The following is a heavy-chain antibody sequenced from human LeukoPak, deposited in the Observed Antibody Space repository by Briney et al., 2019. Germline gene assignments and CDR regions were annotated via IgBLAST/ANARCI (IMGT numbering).Heavy chain of an antibody. CDR3: AKAAYCSSTSCPKYYYYYGMDV. CDR2: ISWNSGSI. D-gene: IGHD2-2*01. J-gene: IGHJ6*02. Sequence: GGSLRLSCAASGFTFDDYAMHWVRQAPGKGLEWGSGISWNSGSIGYADSVKGRFTISRDNAKNSLYLQMNSLRAEDTALYYCAKAAYCSSTSCPKYYYYYGMDVWGQGTTVTVSS. CDR1: GFTFDDYA. V-gene: IGHV3-9*01.